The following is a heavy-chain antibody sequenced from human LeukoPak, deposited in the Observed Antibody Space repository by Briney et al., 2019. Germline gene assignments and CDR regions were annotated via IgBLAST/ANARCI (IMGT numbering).Heavy chain of an antibody. Sequence: PGGSLRLSCAASGFTFTSNTVNWVRQAPGKGLEWVSYISPTGNTLYYADSVKGRFTISRDNAKNSVYLQMSSLRDEDTAVYYCSTNGGYWGQGTLVTVSS. CDR2: ISPTGNTL. V-gene: IGHV3-48*02. J-gene: IGHJ4*02. CDR1: GFTFTSNT. CDR3: STNGGY. D-gene: IGHD2-8*01.